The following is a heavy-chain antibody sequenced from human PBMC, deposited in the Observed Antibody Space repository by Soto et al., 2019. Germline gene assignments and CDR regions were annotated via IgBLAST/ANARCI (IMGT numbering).Heavy chain of an antibody. CDR2: IKQDGSEK. V-gene: IGHV3-7*01. J-gene: IGHJ4*02. Sequence: EVQLVESGGGLVQPGGSLRLSCAASGFTFSSYWMSWVRQAPGKGLEWVANIKQDGSEKYYVDSVKGRLTISRDNAENSLYLQMYSLRPDDTAVYYCARGKSSRYFDYWGQGTLVTVSS. CDR3: ARGKSSRYFDY. CDR1: GFTFSSYW. D-gene: IGHD6-13*01.